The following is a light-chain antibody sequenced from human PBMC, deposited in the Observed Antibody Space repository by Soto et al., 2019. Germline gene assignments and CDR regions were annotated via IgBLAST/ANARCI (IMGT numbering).Light chain of an antibody. CDR1: QSVSSN. CDR3: QQYNDWPIT. V-gene: IGKV3-15*01. CDR2: GAS. Sequence: EVVLTQSPATLSMSPGDSATLSCRASQSVSSNFAWYHQKPGQAPRLLIYGASTRATGIPARFSGSGSGTEFTLTIRSLQSEDFAVYYCQQYNDWPITFGQGTRLAIK. J-gene: IGKJ5*01.